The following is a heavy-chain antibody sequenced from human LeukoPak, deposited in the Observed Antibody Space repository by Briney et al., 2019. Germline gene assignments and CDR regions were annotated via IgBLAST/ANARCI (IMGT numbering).Heavy chain of an antibody. J-gene: IGHJ6*02. V-gene: IGHV4-30-4*01. Sequence: SETLSLTCTVSGGSISSGDYYWSWIRQPPGKGLEWIGYIYYSGSTYYNPSLKSRVTISVDTSKNQFSLKLSSVTAADTAVYYCARDPRITIFGVVTSYGMDVWGQGTTVTVSS. CDR1: GGSISSGDYY. CDR3: ARDPRITIFGVVTSYGMDV. D-gene: IGHD3-3*01. CDR2: IYYSGST.